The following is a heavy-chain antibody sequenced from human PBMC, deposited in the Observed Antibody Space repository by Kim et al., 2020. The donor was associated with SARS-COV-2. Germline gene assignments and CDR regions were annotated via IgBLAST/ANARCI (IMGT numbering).Heavy chain of an antibody. CDR2: INCNSGET. CDR3: SRGPPDTMLDGSTNWPGDY. V-gene: IGHV1-2*02. D-gene: IGHD3-10*02. CDR1: GYTFTGYY. Sequence: ASVKVSCKASGYTFTGYYFHWVRQAPGQGLEWMGWINCNSGETNYAQKFQGRVTMTRDTAITTAYMELRGLTSDDTAVYYCSRGPPDTMLDGSTNWPGDYWGQGSLVTVSS. J-gene: IGHJ4*02.